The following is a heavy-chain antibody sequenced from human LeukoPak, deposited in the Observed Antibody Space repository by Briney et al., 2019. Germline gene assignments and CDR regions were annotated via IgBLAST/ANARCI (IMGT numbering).Heavy chain of an antibody. J-gene: IGHJ4*02. V-gene: IGHV5-51*01. CDR3: WRTGGATPFDH. CDR1: VYSFPSYW. D-gene: IGHD3-16*01. CDR2: IYLGDSDT. Sequence: GESLKISCKGSVYSFPSYWIGWVRALRGEGLEWMGIIYLGDSDTKYCPSFQWQVTISADKSFNTAYLQCDSLKASENDMYYCWRTGGATPFDHWGQGTLVTVSS.